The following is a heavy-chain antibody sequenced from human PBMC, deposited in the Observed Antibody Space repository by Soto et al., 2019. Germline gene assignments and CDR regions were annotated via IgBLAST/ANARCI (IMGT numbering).Heavy chain of an antibody. CDR3: ARPKGGSASYTYFYS. Sequence: PGESLKISCKGSGDSFTSYWIGWVRQMPGKGLEWMGIIYPGDSDTRYSPSFQGQVTISADKSISTAYLQWSSLKASDTAMYYCARPKGGSASYTYFYSCAQGTLLTVSS. D-gene: IGHD6-19*01. CDR1: GDSFTSYW. CDR2: IYPGDSDT. J-gene: IGHJ4*02. V-gene: IGHV5-51*01.